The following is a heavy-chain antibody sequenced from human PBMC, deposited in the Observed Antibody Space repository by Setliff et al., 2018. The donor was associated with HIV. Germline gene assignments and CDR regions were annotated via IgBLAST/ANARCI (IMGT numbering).Heavy chain of an antibody. Sequence: PSETLSLTCTVSGGFISSSSYYWGWIRQPPGKGLEWIGSIYYSGSTNYNPSLKSRVTILVDTSKNHFSLKLTSVTAADTAVYYCARGPTRFYFDYWGQGTLVTVSS. D-gene: IGHD1-1*01. CDR1: GGFISSSSYY. CDR2: IYYSGST. V-gene: IGHV4-39*07. J-gene: IGHJ4*02. CDR3: ARGPTRFYFDY.